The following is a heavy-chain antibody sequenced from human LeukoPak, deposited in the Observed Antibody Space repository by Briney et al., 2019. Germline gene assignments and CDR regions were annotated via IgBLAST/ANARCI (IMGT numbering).Heavy chain of an antibody. CDR2: ISGYNDNT. CDR3: ARVHRPYNIGLMDY. CDR1: GFTFRDYA. J-gene: IGHJ4*02. Sequence: ASVRVSCKTSGFTFRDYAIGWVRHVPGQGLEWMGWISGYNDNTNFAQRLQDRISMATDTSTDTAYMTLRSLRSDDTAVYFCARVHRPYNIGLMDYWGQGTQITVSS. D-gene: IGHD6-25*01. V-gene: IGHV1-18*01.